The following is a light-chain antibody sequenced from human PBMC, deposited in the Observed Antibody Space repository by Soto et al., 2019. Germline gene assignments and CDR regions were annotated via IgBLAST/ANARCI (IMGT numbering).Light chain of an antibody. CDR2: DAS. V-gene: IGKV1-33*01. CDR3: QQYDDSLT. J-gene: IGKJ5*01. CDR1: HHINNY. Sequence: DIPMTQSPSSLSASVGDRVTITCRASHHINNYLNWYQQKPGKAPKLLIYDASNLETGVPSRFSGSGSGTDFTFTISSLQSEDIATYYCQQYDDSLTFGQGTRLEIK.